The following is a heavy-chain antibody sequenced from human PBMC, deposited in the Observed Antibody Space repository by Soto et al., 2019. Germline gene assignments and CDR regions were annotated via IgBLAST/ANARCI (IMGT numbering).Heavy chain of an antibody. CDR2: ICCDGSNT. V-gene: IGHV3-33*01. CDR3: AIDCRACSVGSLNYCDYYMDV. CDR1: GFTFSNYG. D-gene: IGHD2-15*01. J-gene: IGHJ6*03. Sequence: QVQLVESGGGVVQPGRSLRLSCAASGFTFSNYGMHWVRQAPGKGLQWVAVICCDGSNTYYADSVKGRFIISRDNSNKTLYLNMNSLKAEDTAVYYCAIDCRACSVGSLNYCDYYMDVWGKGTTVTVSS.